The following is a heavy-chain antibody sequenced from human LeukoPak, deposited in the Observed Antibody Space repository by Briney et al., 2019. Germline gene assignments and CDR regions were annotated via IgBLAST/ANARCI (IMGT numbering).Heavy chain of an antibody. CDR1: GFTFSSYG. V-gene: IGHV3-64*01. D-gene: IGHD3-22*01. Sequence: GGSLRLSCAASGFTFSSYGMHWVRQAPGKGLEYVSAISSNGGRTYYANSVKGRFTISRDNSRNTLYLQMGSLRAEDMAVYYCATYYYDSGGFHFHHWGQGTLVTVSS. J-gene: IGHJ1*01. CDR3: ATYYYDSGGFHFHH. CDR2: ISSNGGRT.